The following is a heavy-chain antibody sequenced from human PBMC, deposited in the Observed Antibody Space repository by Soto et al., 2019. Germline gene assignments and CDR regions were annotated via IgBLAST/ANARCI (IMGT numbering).Heavy chain of an antibody. D-gene: IGHD3-10*01. CDR3: ARIDDSGNYLFDY. CDR2: IYAGNSDT. J-gene: IGHJ4*02. Sequence: KQRESLKISCKASGYRFTSYWIAWVRQMPGKGLEWMGIIYAGNSDTRYSPSFQGQVTMSVDKSISTASLQWSSLKASDSAMYYCARIDDSGNYLFDYWGQGTLVTVSS. CDR1: GYRFTSYW. V-gene: IGHV5-51*03.